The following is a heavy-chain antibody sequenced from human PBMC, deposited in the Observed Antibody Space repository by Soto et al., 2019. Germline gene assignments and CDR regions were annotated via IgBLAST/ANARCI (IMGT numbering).Heavy chain of an antibody. CDR2: ISWNSGSI. J-gene: IGHJ4*02. Sequence: PGGSLRLSCAASGFTFDDYAMHWVRQAPGKGLEWVSGISWNSGSIGYADSVKGRFTISRDNAKNSLYLQMNSLRAEDTALYYCAEGSYDFWSHFNWGQGTLVTVSS. V-gene: IGHV3-9*01. CDR1: GFTFDDYA. D-gene: IGHD3-3*01. CDR3: AEGSYDFWSHFN.